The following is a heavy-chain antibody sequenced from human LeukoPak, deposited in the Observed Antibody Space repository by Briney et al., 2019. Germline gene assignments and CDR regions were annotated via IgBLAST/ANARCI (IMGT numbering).Heavy chain of an antibody. V-gene: IGHV3-30*18. CDR3: AKGGLYYYDSSALEYFQH. Sequence: GGSLRLSCAASGFTFSSYGMHWVRQAPGKGLEWVAVISYDGSNKYYADSVKGRFTISRDNSKNTLYLQMNSLRAEDTAVYYCAKGGLYYYDSSALEYFQHWGQGTLVTVSS. CDR2: ISYDGSNK. D-gene: IGHD3-22*01. J-gene: IGHJ1*01. CDR1: GFTFSSYG.